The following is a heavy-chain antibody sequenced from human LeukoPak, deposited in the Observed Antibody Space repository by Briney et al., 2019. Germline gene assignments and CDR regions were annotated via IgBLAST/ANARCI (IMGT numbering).Heavy chain of an antibody. Sequence: PGGSLRLSCAASGFTFSSYSMNWVRQAPGKGLEWVPSISSSSSYIYYADSVKGRFTISRDNAKNSLYLQMNSLRAEDSAVYYCARVLLYYDSSATTYYYYGMDVWGQGTTVTVSS. CDR1: GFTFSSYS. D-gene: IGHD3-22*01. V-gene: IGHV3-21*01. CDR3: ARVLLYYDSSATTYYYYGMDV. J-gene: IGHJ6*02. CDR2: ISSSSSYI.